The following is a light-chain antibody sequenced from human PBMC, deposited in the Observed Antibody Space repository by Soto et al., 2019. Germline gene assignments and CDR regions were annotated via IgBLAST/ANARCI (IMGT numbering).Light chain of an antibody. CDR3: GTWDSSLSNGDV. J-gene: IGLJ3*02. Sequence: QSALMQPPSMSAAPGQKVTISCSGSSSNIGNNYVSWYQQLPGTAPKLLIYENNKRPSGIPDRFSGSKSGTSATLGITGLQTGDEADYYCGTWDSSLSNGDVFGGGTKLTVL. V-gene: IGLV1-51*02. CDR2: ENN. CDR1: SSNIGNNY.